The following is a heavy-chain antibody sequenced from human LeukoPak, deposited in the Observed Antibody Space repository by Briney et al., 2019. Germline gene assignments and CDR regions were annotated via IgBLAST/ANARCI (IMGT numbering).Heavy chain of an antibody. CDR2: VYYSGST. V-gene: IGHV4-30-4*01. Sequence: SETLSLTCTVSGGSISSGDYYLSWIRQPPGKGLEWLAYVYYSGSTYYNPSLKSRVTISVDTSKNQFSLKLSSVTAADTAVYYCARVGANTRARSGYFDYWGQGTLVTVSS. CDR1: GGSISSGDYY. D-gene: IGHD1-26*01. CDR3: ARVGANTRARSGYFDY. J-gene: IGHJ4*02.